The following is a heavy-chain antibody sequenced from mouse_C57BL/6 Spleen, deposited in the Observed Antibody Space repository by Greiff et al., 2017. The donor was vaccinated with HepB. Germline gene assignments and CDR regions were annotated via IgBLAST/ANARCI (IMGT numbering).Heavy chain of an antibody. D-gene: IGHD1-1*01. J-gene: IGHJ3*01. V-gene: IGHV1-64*01. CDR3: ARLFITTVVADGGAWFAY. CDR2: IHPNSGST. CDR1: GYTFTSYW. Sequence: QVQLQQPGAELVKPGASVKLSCKASGYTFTSYWMHWVKQRPGQGLEWIGMIHPNSGSTNYNEKFKSKATLTVDKSSSTAYMQLSSLTSEDSAVYYCARLFITTVVADGGAWFAYWGQGTLVTVSA.